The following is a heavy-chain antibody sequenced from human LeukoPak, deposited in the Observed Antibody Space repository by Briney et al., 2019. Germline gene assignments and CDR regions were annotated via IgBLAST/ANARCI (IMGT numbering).Heavy chain of an antibody. V-gene: IGHV3-33*01. J-gene: IGHJ3*02. CDR2: IWYDGSNK. D-gene: IGHD2-15*01. CDR1: GFTLSSYG. Sequence: GRSLRLSCAASGFTLSSYGMHWVRQAPGKGLEWVAVIWYDGSNKYYADSVKGRFTISRDNSKNTLYLQMNSLRAEDTAVYYCARVRYCSGGSCYQNGAFDIWGQGTMVTVSS. CDR3: ARVRYCSGGSCYQNGAFDI.